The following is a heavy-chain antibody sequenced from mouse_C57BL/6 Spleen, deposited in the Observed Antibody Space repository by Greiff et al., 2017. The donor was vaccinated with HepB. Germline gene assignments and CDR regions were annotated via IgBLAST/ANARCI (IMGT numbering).Heavy chain of an antibody. D-gene: IGHD2-4*01. CDR1: GYSFTDYN. V-gene: IGHV1-39*01. CDR3: ARSGDYDGEGYAMDY. J-gene: IGHJ4*01. Sequence: EVQLQQSGPELVKPGASVKISCKASGYSFTDYNMNWVKQSNGKSLEWIGVINPNYGTTSYNQKFKGKATLTVDQSSSTAYMQLNSLTSEDSAVYDCARSGDYDGEGYAMDYWGQGTSVTVSS. CDR2: INPNYGTT.